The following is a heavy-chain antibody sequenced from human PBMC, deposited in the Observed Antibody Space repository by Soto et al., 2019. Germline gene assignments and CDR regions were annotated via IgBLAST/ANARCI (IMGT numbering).Heavy chain of an antibody. CDR3: AGLRGYAGSPIDY. D-gene: IGHD2-15*01. J-gene: IGHJ4*02. Sequence: LPCTVSGGSIISGYWSWIRQPPGKGLEWIGYISYSGNTNYNPSLKSRVTMSVDTPKNQFSLRLSSVTTADTAVYYCAGLRGYAGSPIDYWGQGTLVTVSS. CDR1: GGSIISGY. CDR2: ISYSGNT. V-gene: IGHV4-59*01.